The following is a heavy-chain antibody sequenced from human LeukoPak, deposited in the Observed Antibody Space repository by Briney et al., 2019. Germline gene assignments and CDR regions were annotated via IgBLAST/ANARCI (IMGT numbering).Heavy chain of an antibody. J-gene: IGHJ5*02. CDR1: GFTFSDYY. Sequence: GGSLRLSCAASGFTFSDYYMSWIRQAPGKGLEWVSYISSSGSTIYYADSVKGRFTISRDNAKNSLYLQMNSLRAEDTAVYYCARDRRAAAGRTRWFDPWGQGALVTVSS. CDR3: ARDRRAAAGRTRWFDP. D-gene: IGHD6-13*01. CDR2: ISSSGSTI. V-gene: IGHV3-11*01.